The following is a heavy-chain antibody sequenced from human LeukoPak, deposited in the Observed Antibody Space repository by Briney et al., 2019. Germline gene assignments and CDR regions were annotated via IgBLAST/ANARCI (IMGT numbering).Heavy chain of an antibody. Sequence: PSETLSLTCTVSGGSISSYYWSWIRQPPGKGLEWIGYIYYSGSTNYNPSLKSRVTISVDTSKNQFSLKLSSVTAADTAVYHCARVLGYCSGGSCYSPLYYYYGMDVWGQGTTVTVSS. CDR3: ARVLGYCSGGSCYSPLYYYYGMDV. V-gene: IGHV4-59*01. CDR2: IYYSGST. CDR1: GGSISSYY. D-gene: IGHD2-15*01. J-gene: IGHJ6*02.